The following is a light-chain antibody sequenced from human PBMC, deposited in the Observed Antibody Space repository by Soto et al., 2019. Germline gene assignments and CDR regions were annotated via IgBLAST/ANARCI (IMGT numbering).Light chain of an antibody. Sequence: QSALTQPPSASGSPGQAVTISCTGTSRDIGGYDFVSWYQVRPGEAPQLIIYNVNGRPSGVPRRFSGSKSGNTASLAVSGLQAVDEADYYCSSYSDNNICVFGTGTKGTVL. CDR1: SRDIGGYDF. J-gene: IGLJ1*01. CDR2: NVN. CDR3: SSYSDNNICV. V-gene: IGLV2-8*01.